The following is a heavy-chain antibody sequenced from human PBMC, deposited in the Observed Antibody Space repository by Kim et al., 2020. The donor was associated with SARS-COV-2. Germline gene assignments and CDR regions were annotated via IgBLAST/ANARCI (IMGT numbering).Heavy chain of an antibody. CDR3: ARVGYSSGWYGYYYGMDV. V-gene: IGHV4-59*13. D-gene: IGHD6-19*01. CDR1: GGSISSYY. Sequence: SETLSLTCTVSGGSISSYYWSWIRQPPGKGLEWIGYIYYSGSTNYNPSLKSRVTISVDTSKNQFSLKLSSVTAADTAVYYCARVGYSSGWYGYYYGMDVWGQGTTVTVSS. CDR2: IYYSGST. J-gene: IGHJ6*02.